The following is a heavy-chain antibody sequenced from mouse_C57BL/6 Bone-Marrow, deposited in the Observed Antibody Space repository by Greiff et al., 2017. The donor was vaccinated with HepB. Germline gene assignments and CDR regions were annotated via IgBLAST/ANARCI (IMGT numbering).Heavy chain of an antibody. CDR1: GFNIKDYY. Sequence: EVQLQQSGAELVKPGASVKLSCTASGFNIKDYYMHWVKQRTEQGLEWIGRIDPEDGETKSAPKFQGKATITADTSSNTAYLQLSSLTSEDTAVYYCARDYYGNFAWFAYWGQGTLVTVSA. J-gene: IGHJ3*01. D-gene: IGHD2-1*01. CDR2: IDPEDGET. V-gene: IGHV14-2*01. CDR3: ARDYYGNFAWFAY.